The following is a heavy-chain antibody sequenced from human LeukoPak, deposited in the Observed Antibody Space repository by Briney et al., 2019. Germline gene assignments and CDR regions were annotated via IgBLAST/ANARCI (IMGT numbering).Heavy chain of an antibody. J-gene: IGHJ4*02. CDR3: ARALTTLTYEGY. D-gene: IGHD1-1*01. CDR1: GFTFSSYT. CDR2: ISGSNSYI. V-gene: IGHV3-21*01. Sequence: GGSLRLSCAASGFTFSSYTMHWIRQAPGKGLEWVSSISGSNSYIFYADSVKGRFTVSRDNAKDSLYLQMNSLRAEDTAVYHCARALTTLTYEGYWGQGTLVTVSS.